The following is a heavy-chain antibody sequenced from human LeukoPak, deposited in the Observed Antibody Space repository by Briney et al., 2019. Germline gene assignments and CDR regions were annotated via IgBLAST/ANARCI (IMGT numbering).Heavy chain of an antibody. CDR1: GGSFSGYY. Sequence: SETLSLTCAVYGGSFSGYYWSWIRQPPGKGLEWIGEINHSGSTNYNPSLKSRVTISVDTSKNQFSLKLSSVTAADTAVYYCATRDLSSGYTNFDYWAREPWSPSPQ. CDR3: ATRDLSSGYTNFDY. D-gene: IGHD3-22*01. V-gene: IGHV4-34*01. CDR2: INHSGST. J-gene: IGHJ4*02.